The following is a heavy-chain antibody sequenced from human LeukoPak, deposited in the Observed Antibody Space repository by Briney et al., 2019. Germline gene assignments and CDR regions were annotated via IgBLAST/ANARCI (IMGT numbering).Heavy chain of an antibody. CDR3: ARETDIAVAANYFDY. CDR1: GYIFTNYY. J-gene: IGHJ4*02. D-gene: IGHD6-19*01. V-gene: IGHV1-46*01. CDR2: INPSGGGT. Sequence: ASVKVSCKASGYIFTNYYIHWVRQAPGQGPEWTGIINPSGGGTTYAPKFQGRVTMTKDTSTSTVYMVLSRLGSADTALYYCARETDIAVAANYFDYWGQGTLVTVSS.